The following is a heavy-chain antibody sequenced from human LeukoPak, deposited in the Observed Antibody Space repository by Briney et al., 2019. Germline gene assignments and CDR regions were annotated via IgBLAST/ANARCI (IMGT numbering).Heavy chain of an antibody. CDR1: GFSFSSYT. Sequence: GGSLRLSCAASGFSFSSYTTSWVRQAPGKGLEWVSAIGSRSDYTLYADSVKGRLTISRDNAKTSLYLQMNSLRAEDTAVYYCAREGEHESPAEYWGQGTLVTVSS. CDR2: IGSRSDYT. CDR3: AREGEHESPAEY. V-gene: IGHV3-21*01. J-gene: IGHJ4*02. D-gene: IGHD1/OR15-1a*01.